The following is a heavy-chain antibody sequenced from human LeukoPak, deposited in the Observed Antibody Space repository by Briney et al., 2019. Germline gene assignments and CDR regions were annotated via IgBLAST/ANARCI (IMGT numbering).Heavy chain of an antibody. CDR1: GFSFSTYN. D-gene: IGHD3-22*01. Sequence: GESLRLSCAASGFSFSTYNMNWVRQAPGKGLEWVSSITTSSSYIYYADSVKGRFTISRDNAKNSLYLQMNSLRAEDTAVYYCAKHLYYYDSSGYCPFDYWGQGTLVTVSS. V-gene: IGHV3-21*01. J-gene: IGHJ4*02. CDR3: AKHLYYYDSSGYCPFDY. CDR2: ITTSSSYI.